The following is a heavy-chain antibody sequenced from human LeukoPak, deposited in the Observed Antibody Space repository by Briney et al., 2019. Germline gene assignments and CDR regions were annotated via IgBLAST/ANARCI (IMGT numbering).Heavy chain of an antibody. D-gene: IGHD3-3*01. Sequence: GGSLRLSCAASGFTFSSYAMSWVRQAPGKGLVWVSRINTDGSSTSYADSVKGRFTISRDNAKNTLYLQMNSLRAEDTAVYYCARDPGFWSGYPDYWGQGTLVTVSS. V-gene: IGHV3-74*01. CDR1: GFTFSSYA. J-gene: IGHJ4*02. CDR3: ARDPGFWSGYPDY. CDR2: INTDGSST.